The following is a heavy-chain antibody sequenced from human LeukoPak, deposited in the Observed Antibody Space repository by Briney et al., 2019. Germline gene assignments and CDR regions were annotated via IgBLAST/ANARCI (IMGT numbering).Heavy chain of an antibody. J-gene: IGHJ6*02. D-gene: IGHD3-10*01. CDR1: GFTFSSYE. V-gene: IGHV3-48*03. CDR2: FTSSGRII. CDR3: ASTGGYGSGTYDYYYFGMDV. Sequence: QPGGSLRLSCAASGFTFSSYEMNWVRQAPGKGLEWVAYFTSSGRIIYYADSVKGRFTISRDNDKNSLYLQMNRLRAEDTAVYYCASTGGYGSGTYDYYYFGMDVWGQGTAVTVSS.